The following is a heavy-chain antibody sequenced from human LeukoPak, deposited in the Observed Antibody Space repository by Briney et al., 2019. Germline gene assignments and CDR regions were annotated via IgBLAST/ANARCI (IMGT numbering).Heavy chain of an antibody. CDR3: ARQGITVAVNWFDP. V-gene: IGHV4-39*01. J-gene: IGHJ5*02. CDR1: GGSISSTGDY. CDR2: IYSSGNP. D-gene: IGHD6-19*01. Sequence: SETLSLTCTVSGGSISSTGDYWGWIRQPPGKGLEWIGSIYSSGNPHYNASLKSRVTISVDTSKNQFSLKLSSVTAADTAVYYCARQGITVAVNWFDPWGQGTLVTVSS.